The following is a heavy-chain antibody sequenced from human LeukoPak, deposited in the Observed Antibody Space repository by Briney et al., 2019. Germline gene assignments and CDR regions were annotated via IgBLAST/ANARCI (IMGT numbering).Heavy chain of an antibody. V-gene: IGHV3-48*03. D-gene: IGHD3-10*01. CDR3: ARDPYYYDSGSFAAFDI. CDR1: GFTFSSYE. CDR2: ISSSGSTI. J-gene: IGHJ3*02. Sequence: GGSLRLSCAASGFTFSSYEMNWVRQAPGKGLEWVSYISSSGSTIYYADSVKGRFTISRDNAKNSLYLQMNSLRAEDTAVYYCARDPYYYDSGSFAAFDIWGQGTMVTVSS.